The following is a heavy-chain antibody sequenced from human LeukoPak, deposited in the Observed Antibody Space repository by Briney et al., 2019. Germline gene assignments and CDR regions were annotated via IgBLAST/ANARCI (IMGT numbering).Heavy chain of an antibody. CDR1: GGSISSSNW. J-gene: IGHJ4*02. CDR2: IYHSGST. D-gene: IGHD1-26*01. Sequence: SGTLSLTCAVSGGSISSSNWWSWVRQPPGKGLEWIGEIYHSGSTNYNPSLKSRVTISVDTSKNQFSLKLSSVTAADTAVYYCASQTHEGWDPYWYFDYWGQGTLVTVSS. V-gene: IGHV4-4*02. CDR3: ASQTHEGWDPYWYFDY.